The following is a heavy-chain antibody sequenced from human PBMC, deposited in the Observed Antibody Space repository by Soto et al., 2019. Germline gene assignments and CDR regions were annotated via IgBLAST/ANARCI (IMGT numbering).Heavy chain of an antibody. CDR1: GFTFSRYG. V-gene: IGHV3-21*06. CDR2: ISSSTSYV. CDR3: ARDPSEGRGRNWFES. J-gene: IGHJ5*01. Sequence: EVQLVESGGGLVKPGGSLRLSCAASGFTFSRYGMNWLRQAPGKGLEWVASISSSTSYVYYADSVKGRFSTSRDNAKNIPELEMYALRAEDTAVYYCARDPSEGRGRNWFESWGQGTLVTVSS.